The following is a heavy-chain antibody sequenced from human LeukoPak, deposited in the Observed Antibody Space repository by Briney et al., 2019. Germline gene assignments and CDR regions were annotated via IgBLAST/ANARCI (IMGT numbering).Heavy chain of an antibody. CDR3: TTDLWALTMIVRGDY. Sequence: GGSLRLSCAASGFTFNNAWMSWVRQAPGKGLEWVGRIKSKTDGGTTDYAAPVTGRFTISRDDSKNTLYLQMNSLKTEDTAVYYCTTDLWALTMIVRGDYWGQGTLVTVSS. CDR2: IKSKTDGGTT. D-gene: IGHD3-22*01. V-gene: IGHV3-15*01. J-gene: IGHJ4*02. CDR1: GFTFNNAW.